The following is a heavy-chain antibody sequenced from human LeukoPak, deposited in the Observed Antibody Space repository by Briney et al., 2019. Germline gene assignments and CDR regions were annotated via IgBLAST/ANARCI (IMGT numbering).Heavy chain of an antibody. CDR3: AREGYCGGGSCYGTVDI. V-gene: IGHV3-11*06. Sequence: SGGSLRLSCAASGFTFSDSYISWIRQAPGKGLEWVSSISSSGSYTNYADSVKGRFTISRDNARNSLYLQMNNLRAEDTAVYYWAREGYCGGGSCYGTVDIRGQGTMVTVSS. J-gene: IGHJ3*02. CDR1: GFTFSDSY. D-gene: IGHD2-15*01. CDR2: ISSSGSYT.